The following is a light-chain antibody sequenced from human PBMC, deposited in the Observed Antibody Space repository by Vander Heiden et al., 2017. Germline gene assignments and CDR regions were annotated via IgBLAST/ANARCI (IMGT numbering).Light chain of an antibody. V-gene: IGLV2-14*03. CDR3: TSYTSTSPRM. CDR1: SRDVGGYNY. Sequence: GSPGQSITISCTGTSRDVGGYNYLSWYHQHPGRAPKLVIFDVSSRPSGVSARISGSKSGSTASLTISGLQLEDEADYYCTSYTSTSPRMFGTGTKVSVL. J-gene: IGLJ1*01. CDR2: DVS.